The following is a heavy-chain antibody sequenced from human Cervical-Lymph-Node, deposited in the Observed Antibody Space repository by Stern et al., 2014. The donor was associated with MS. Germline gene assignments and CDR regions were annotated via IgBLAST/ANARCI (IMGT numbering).Heavy chain of an antibody. Sequence: VQLVESGGGVVQPGRSRRLSCAASGFSFSRYAMHWVRQAPGKGLEWVALIWYDGSNPYYADSVTGRFTISRDNFKNTLYLQMNSLRAEDTAVYYCASAYSSSHYYFDYWGQGTLVTVSS. D-gene: IGHD6-13*01. CDR3: ASAYSSSHYYFDY. CDR2: IWYDGSNP. CDR1: GFSFSRYA. J-gene: IGHJ4*02. V-gene: IGHV3-33*01.